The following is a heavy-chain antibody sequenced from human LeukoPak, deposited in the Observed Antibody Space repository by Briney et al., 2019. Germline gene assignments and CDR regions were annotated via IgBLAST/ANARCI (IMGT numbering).Heavy chain of an antibody. V-gene: IGHV4-61*01. CDR2: IYYSGST. CDR3: ARDPQYSSSSAAFDI. D-gene: IGHD6-13*01. Sequence: SETLSPTFTVSGGSVSSGSYYGSWIRQPPGKGLEWIGYIYYSGSTNYNPSLMSRVTISVDTSKNQFSLKVSSVAAADTAVYFCARDPQYSSSSAAFDIWGQGTMVTVSS. CDR1: GGSVSSGSYY. J-gene: IGHJ3*02.